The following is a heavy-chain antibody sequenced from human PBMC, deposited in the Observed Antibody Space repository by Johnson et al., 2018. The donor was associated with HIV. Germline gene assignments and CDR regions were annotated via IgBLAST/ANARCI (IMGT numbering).Heavy chain of an antibody. V-gene: IGHV3-30-3*02. Sequence: QVLLVESGGGVVQPGRSLRLSCAASGFTFSSYAMHWVRQAPGKGLEWVAVISYDGSNKYYADSVKGRFTISRDNSKNTLYLQMNSLRAEDTALYYCAKSTQATIARESGPYGAFDIWAKGQWSPSLQ. CDR2: ISYDGSNK. CDR1: GFTFSSYA. D-gene: IGHD3-10*01. J-gene: IGHJ3*02. CDR3: AKSTQATIARESGPYGAFDI.